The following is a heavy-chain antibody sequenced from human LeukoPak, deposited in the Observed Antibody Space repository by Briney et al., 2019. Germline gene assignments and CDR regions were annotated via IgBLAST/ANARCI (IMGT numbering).Heavy chain of an antibody. CDR2: INPNSGGT. V-gene: IGHV1-2*02. CDR1: GYTFTAYS. D-gene: IGHD6-6*01. J-gene: IGHJ4*02. Sequence: ASVKVSCKASGYTFTAYSMHWVRQAPGQGLEWMGWINPNSGGTNYAQKFQGRVTMTRDTSITTAYMELSRLRSDDTATYYCAKDRWRDGSSSFDNWGQGTLVTVSS. CDR3: AKDRWRDGSSSFDN.